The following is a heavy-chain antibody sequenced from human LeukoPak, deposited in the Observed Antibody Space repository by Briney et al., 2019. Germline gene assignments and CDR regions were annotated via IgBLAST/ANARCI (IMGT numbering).Heavy chain of an antibody. J-gene: IGHJ4*02. CDR2: ISYDGSNK. CDR1: GFTFSSYA. D-gene: IGHD6-13*01. V-gene: IGHV3-30*04. Sequence: PGGSLRLSCAASGFTFSSYAMHWVRQAPGKGLEWVAVISYDGSNKYYADSVKGRFTISRDNSKNTLYLQMNSLRAEDTAVYYCAKDQKQGSDYWGQGTLVTVSS. CDR3: AKDQKQGSDY.